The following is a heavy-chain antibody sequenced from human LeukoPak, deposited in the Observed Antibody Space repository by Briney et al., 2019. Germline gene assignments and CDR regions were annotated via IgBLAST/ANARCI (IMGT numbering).Heavy chain of an antibody. CDR2: INPSGGST. D-gene: IGHD6-19*01. V-gene: IGHV1-46*01. J-gene: IGHJ4*02. CDR1: GYTFTSYY. CDR3: ATTPLAVAGTGY. Sequence: ASVKVSCKASGYTFTSYYMHWVRQAPGRGLEWMGIINPSGGSTSYAQKFQGRVTMTRDTSTSTVYMELSSLRSEDTAVYYCATTPLAVAGTGYWGQGTLVTVSS.